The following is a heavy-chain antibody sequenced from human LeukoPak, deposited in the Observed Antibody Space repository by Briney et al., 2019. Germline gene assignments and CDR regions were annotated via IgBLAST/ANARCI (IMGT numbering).Heavy chain of an antibody. V-gene: IGHV3-20*04. CDR3: ARDSSSSWWFYYYYMDV. J-gene: IGHJ6*03. D-gene: IGHD6-13*01. CDR2: INWNGGST. Sequence: PGGSLRLSCAASGFTFDDYGMSWVRQAPGKGLEWVSGINWNGGSTGYADSVKGRFTISRDNAKNSLYLQMNSLRAEDTALYYCARDSSSSWWFYYYYMDVWGKGTTVTVSS. CDR1: GFTFDDYG.